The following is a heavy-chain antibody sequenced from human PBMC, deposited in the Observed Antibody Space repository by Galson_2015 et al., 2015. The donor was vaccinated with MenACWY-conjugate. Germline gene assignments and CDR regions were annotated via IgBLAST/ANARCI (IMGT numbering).Heavy chain of an antibody. J-gene: IGHJ4*02. V-gene: IGHV3-30*18. CDR3: AKAERVVPAAIPFPFDY. D-gene: IGHD2-2*01. CDR1: GFTFSSYG. CDR2: ISYDGSNK. Sequence: SLRLSCAASGFTFSSYGMHWVRQAPGKGLEWVAVISYDGSNKYYADSVKGRFTISRDNSKNTLYLQMNSLRAEDTAVYYCAKAERVVPAAIPFPFDYWGQGTLVTVSS.